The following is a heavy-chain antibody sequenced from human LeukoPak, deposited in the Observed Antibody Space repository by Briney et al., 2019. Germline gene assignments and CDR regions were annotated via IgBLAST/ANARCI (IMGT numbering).Heavy chain of an antibody. CDR3: ARGVLLWFGESPFDP. D-gene: IGHD3-10*01. CDR2: TYYRSKWYN. Sequence: SQTLSLTFAISGDSVSSNSAAWNWIRQSPSRGLEWLGRTYYRSKWYNDYAVSVKSRITINPDTSKNQFSLQLNSVTPEDTAVYYCARGVLLWFGESPFDPWGQGTLVTVSS. V-gene: IGHV6-1*01. J-gene: IGHJ5*02. CDR1: GDSVSSNSAA.